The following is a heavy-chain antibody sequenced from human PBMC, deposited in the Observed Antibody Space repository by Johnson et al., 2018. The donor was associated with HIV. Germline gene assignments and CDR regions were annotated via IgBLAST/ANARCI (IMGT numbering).Heavy chain of an antibody. CDR1: GFTFSNYG. CDR2: IWYDGSNT. J-gene: IGHJ3*02. D-gene: IGHD3-16*01. Sequence: QVHLVESGGGVVQPGRSLRLSCAASGFTFSNYGMHWVRQAPGKGLEWVAVIWYDGSNTYYADSVKGRFTISRDKYKNTLYLQMNSLWAEDTAFYHGARAKDSVWRAFDIWGKGTMVSVSS. V-gene: IGHV3-33*01. CDR3: ARAKDSVWRAFDI.